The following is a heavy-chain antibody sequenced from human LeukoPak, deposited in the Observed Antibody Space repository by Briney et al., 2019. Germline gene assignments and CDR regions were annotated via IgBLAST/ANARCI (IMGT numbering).Heavy chain of an antibody. J-gene: IGHJ4*02. D-gene: IGHD1-26*01. CDR3: ARDLLVAAHFDY. Sequence: GGSLRLSCAASGFTFSSYEMNWVRQAPGKGLEWVSYINSSGSTIYYADSVKGRFTISRDNAKNSLYLQMNSLRAEDTAVYYCARDLLVAAHFDYWGQGTLVTVST. CDR1: GFTFSSYE. V-gene: IGHV3-48*03. CDR2: INSSGSTI.